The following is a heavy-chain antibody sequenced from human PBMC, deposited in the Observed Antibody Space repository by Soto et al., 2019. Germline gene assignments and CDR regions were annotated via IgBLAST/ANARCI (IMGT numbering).Heavy chain of an antibody. J-gene: IGHJ5*02. Sequence: PVGSLRLSCATSGFTFSNYAMTWVRQGPGKGLEWVSSISGAGVSTYFADSVKGRFTISRDNSKNTLYLHMNSLRAEDTAVYYCAKGFRGYSGYIKSWGQGPMVTVYS. V-gene: IGHV3-23*01. CDR2: ISGAGVST. D-gene: IGHD5-12*01. CDR3: AKGFRGYSGYIKS. CDR1: GFTFSNYA.